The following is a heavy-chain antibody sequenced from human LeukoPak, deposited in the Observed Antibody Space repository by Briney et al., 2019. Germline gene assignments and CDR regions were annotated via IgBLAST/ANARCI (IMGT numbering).Heavy chain of an antibody. CDR1: GGSISSSSYY. J-gene: IGHJ3*02. D-gene: IGHD5-24*01. V-gene: IGHV4-39*07. Sequence: PSETLSLTCTVSGGSISSSSYYWGWIRQPPGKGLEWIGSIYYSGSTYYNPSLKSRVTISVDTSKNQFSLKLSSVTAADTAVYYCARVRWMATMDAFDIWGQGTLVTVSS. CDR2: IYYSGST. CDR3: ARVRWMATMDAFDI.